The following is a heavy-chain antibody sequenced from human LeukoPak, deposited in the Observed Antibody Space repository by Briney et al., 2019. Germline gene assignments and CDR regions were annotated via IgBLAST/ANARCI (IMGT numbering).Heavy chain of an antibody. V-gene: IGHV1-2*02. J-gene: IGHJ4*02. Sequence: ASVKVSCKASTYTFTGYYIHWVRQAPGQGLEWMGWINPNSGGTNYAQKFQGRVTMTRDTSITTAFMELSGLKSDDTAVYYCARQPRAYNYEGPTDYWGQGTLVTVSS. D-gene: IGHD5-18*01. CDR3: ARQPRAYNYEGPTDY. CDR2: INPNSGGT. CDR1: TYTFTGYY.